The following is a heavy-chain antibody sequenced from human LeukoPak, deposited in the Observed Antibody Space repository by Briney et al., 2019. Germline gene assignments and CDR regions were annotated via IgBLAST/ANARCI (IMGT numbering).Heavy chain of an antibody. J-gene: IGHJ5*02. Sequence: SQTLSLTCTVSGGSISSGGYYWSWIRQPPGKGLEWIGYIYHSGSTYYNPSLKSRVTISVDRSKNQFSLKLSSVTAADTAVYYCARLQPRQGWFDPWGQGTLVTVSS. CDR2: IYHSGST. CDR3: ARLQPRQGWFDP. V-gene: IGHV4-30-2*01. CDR1: GGSISSGGYY.